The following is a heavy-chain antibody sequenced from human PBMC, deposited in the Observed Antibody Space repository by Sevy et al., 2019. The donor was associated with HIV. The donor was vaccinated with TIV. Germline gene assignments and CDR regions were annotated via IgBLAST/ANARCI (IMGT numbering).Heavy chain of an antibody. CDR1: GGSISSGGYS. CDR2: IYHSGGT. D-gene: IGHD2-15*01. Sequence: SETLSLTCAVSGGSISSGGYSWSWIRQPPGKGLEWIGYIYHSGGTYYNPSRKSRVTISVDRSKNQFSLKLSSVTAADTAVYYCARSVYCSGGSCYSPIYYFDYWGQGTLVTVSS. J-gene: IGHJ4*02. CDR3: ARSVYCSGGSCYSPIYYFDY. V-gene: IGHV4-30-2*01.